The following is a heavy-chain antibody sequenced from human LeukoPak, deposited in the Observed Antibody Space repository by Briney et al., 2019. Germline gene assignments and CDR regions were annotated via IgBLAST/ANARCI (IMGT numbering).Heavy chain of an antibody. J-gene: IGHJ4*02. V-gene: IGHV4-59*01. D-gene: IGHD6-13*01. CDR3: ARDLRGTNRLGLAAAGTFDY. CDR1: GGSIRSYY. Sequence: SETPSLTCTVSGGSIRSYYWSWIRQPPGKGLEWIGYIYSSGGTKYNPSLKSRVTISVDTSKNQFSLKLSSVTAADTAVYYCARDLRGTNRLGLAAAGTFDYWGQGTLVTVSS. CDR2: IYSSGGT.